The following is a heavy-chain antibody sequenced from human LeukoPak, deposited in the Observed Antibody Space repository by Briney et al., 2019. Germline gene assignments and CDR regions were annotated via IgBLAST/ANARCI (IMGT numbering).Heavy chain of an antibody. V-gene: IGHV1-18*01. CDR1: GYTFTSYG. D-gene: IGHD3-10*01. CDR2: ISAYNGNT. J-gene: IGHJ4*02. CDR3: ARIWFGEFSYYFDY. Sequence: ASVKVSCKASGYTFTSYGISWVRQAPGQGLEWMGWISAYNGNTNYAQKLQGRVTMTTDTSTSTAYMELRSLRSDDTAAYYCARIWFGEFSYYFDYWGQGTLVTVSS.